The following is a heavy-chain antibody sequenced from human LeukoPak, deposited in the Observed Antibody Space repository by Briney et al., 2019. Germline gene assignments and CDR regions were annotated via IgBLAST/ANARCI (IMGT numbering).Heavy chain of an antibody. V-gene: IGHV3-23*01. D-gene: IGHD1-26*01. J-gene: IGHJ4*02. CDR1: GFTFTSYS. Sequence: GGSLRLSCAASGFTFTSYSMSWVRQAPGKGLGWVSGTSDRGDYTYYADSVKGPFTISRDNSKNTLYLQMNSLRAEDTALYFCAKKAQYNGNYPLDYWGQGTLVTVSS. CDR3: AKKAQYNGNYPLDY. CDR2: TSDRGDYT.